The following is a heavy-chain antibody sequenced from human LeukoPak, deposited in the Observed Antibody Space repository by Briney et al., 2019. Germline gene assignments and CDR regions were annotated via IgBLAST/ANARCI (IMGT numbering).Heavy chain of an antibody. CDR2: IYSDGGT. J-gene: IGHJ4*02. CDR1: GFTVSNNY. Sequence: GGSLRLSCAASGFTVSNNYMSWVRQAPGKGLEWVSVIYSDGGTFYSDSVKGRFTISRDYSRNTLYLQVNSLRADDTAVYYCARDSSGPAFWGQGILVTVSS. CDR3: ARDSSGPAF. V-gene: IGHV3-53*01. D-gene: IGHD6-19*01.